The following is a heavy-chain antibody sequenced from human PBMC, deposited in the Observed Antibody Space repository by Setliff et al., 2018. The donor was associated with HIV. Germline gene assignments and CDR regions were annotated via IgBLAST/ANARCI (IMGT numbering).Heavy chain of an antibody. CDR2: INHSGST. CDR3: ARPGRASYYYYMDV. J-gene: IGHJ6*03. D-gene: IGHD3-10*01. CDR1: GGSFSGYY. Sequence: PSETLSLTCAVYGGSFSGYYWSWIRQPPGKGLEWIGEINHSGSTNYNPSLKSRVTISVDTSKNQFSLKLSSVTAADTAVYYCARPGRASYYYYMDVWGKGTTVT. V-gene: IGHV4-34*01.